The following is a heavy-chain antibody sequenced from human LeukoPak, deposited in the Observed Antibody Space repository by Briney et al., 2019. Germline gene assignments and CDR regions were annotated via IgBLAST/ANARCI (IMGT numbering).Heavy chain of an antibody. CDR3: AKGGYCSGGSCYDDY. CDR2: ISGSGGST. Sequence: GGSLRLSCAASGFTFSSYAMRWVRQAPGKGLEWVSAISGSGGSTYYADSVKGRFTISRDNSKNTLYLQMNSLRAEDTALYYCAKGGYCSGGSCYDDYWGRGTLVTVSS. D-gene: IGHD2-15*01. V-gene: IGHV3-23*01. CDR1: GFTFSSYA. J-gene: IGHJ4*02.